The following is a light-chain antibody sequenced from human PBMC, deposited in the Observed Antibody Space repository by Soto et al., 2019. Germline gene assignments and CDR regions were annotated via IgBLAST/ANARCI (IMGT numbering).Light chain of an antibody. CDR3: GSWDSSLSAYV. CDR1: NSNIGAGYD. CDR2: NSN. Sequence: QSVLTQPPSVSGAPGQSVTISCTGSNSNIGAGYDVHWYQQIPGKAPKLLVYNSNSRPSGIPDRFSGSKSGASASLAITGLQAEDEADYYCGSWDSSLSAYVFGTGTKVTVL. J-gene: IGLJ1*01. V-gene: IGLV1-40*01.